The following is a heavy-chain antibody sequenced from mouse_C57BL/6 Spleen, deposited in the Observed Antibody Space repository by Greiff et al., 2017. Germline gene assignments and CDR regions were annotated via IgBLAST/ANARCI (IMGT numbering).Heavy chain of an antibody. Sequence: QVQLQQSGAELVKPGASVKISCKASGYAFSSYWMNWVKQRPGKGLEWIGQISPGDGDTTYNGKFQGQATLTADKSSSTAYMQLSSLTSEDSAVYFCARGNPDCYPYAMDYWGQGTSGTVSS. V-gene: IGHV1-80*01. CDR1: GYAFSSYW. J-gene: IGHJ4*01. D-gene: IGHD2-3*01. CDR3: ARGNPDCYPYAMDY. CDR2: ISPGDGDT.